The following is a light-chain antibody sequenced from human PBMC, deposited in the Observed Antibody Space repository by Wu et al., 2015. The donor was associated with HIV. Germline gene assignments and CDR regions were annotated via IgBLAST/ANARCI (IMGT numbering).Light chain of an antibody. J-gene: IGKJ1*01. CDR3: QQYNNWPWT. V-gene: IGKV1-27*01. CDR2: AAS. Sequence: DIQMTQSPSSLSASVGDRVTLACRASQGISNYLAWYQQKPGKVPKLLIYAASTLQSGVPSRFSGSGSGTEFPLTISSMQSEDFAIYYCQQYNNWPWTFGQGTKVEIK. CDR1: QGISNY.